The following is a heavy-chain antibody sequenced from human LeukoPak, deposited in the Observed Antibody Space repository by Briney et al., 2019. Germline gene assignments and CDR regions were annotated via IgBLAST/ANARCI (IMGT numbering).Heavy chain of an antibody. Sequence: PGGSLRLSCAASGFTFDDYAMQWVRQAPGKGLEWVSSISWNNGNIGYADSVKGRFTISRDNSKNTLYLQMNSLRAEDTAVYYCAKGTIAARPGDHWGQGTLVTVSS. CDR1: GFTFDDYA. CDR2: ISWNNGNI. D-gene: IGHD6-6*01. J-gene: IGHJ4*02. V-gene: IGHV3-9*01. CDR3: AKGTIAARPGDH.